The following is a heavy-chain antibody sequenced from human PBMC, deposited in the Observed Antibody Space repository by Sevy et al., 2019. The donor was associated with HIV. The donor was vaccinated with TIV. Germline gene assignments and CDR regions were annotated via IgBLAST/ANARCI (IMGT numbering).Heavy chain of an antibody. CDR2: IKSKTDGGTR. D-gene: IGHD1-26*01. CDR1: GFTFSNAW. Sequence: GGSLRLSCVASGFTFSNAWMSWVRQAPGKGLEWVGRIKSKTDGGTRDFAAPVKGRLLISRDDSRNTVYLQMNSLKTEDTAVYYCTAGVGASDFDYWGQGTLVTVSS. CDR3: TAGVGASDFDY. J-gene: IGHJ4*02. V-gene: IGHV3-15*01.